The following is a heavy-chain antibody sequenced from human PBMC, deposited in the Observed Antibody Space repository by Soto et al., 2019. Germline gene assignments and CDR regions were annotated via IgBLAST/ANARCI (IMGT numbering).Heavy chain of an antibody. CDR3: ARDEDTAMVTGDWFDP. Sequence: PSETLSLTCAVYGGSFSGYYWSWIRQPPGKGLEWIGEINHSGSTNYNPSLKSRVTISVDTSKNQFSLKLSSVTAADTAVYYCARDEDTAMVTGDWFDPWGQGTLVTVS. D-gene: IGHD5-18*01. V-gene: IGHV4-34*01. CDR1: GGSFSGYY. J-gene: IGHJ5*02. CDR2: INHSGST.